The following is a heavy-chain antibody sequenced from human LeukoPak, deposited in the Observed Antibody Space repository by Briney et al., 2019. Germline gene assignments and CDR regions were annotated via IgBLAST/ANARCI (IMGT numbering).Heavy chain of an antibody. CDR2: ISSSTSYI. CDR3: ARDLSGVTGYTYGRGIDY. Sequence: GGSLRLSCAASGFTFSSYSMNWVRQAPGKGLEWVSSISSSTSYIYYADSVKGRFTISRDNARNSLYLQMNSLRAEDTAVYYCARDLSGVTGYTYGRGIDYWGQGTLVSVSS. J-gene: IGHJ4*02. CDR1: GFTFSSYS. D-gene: IGHD5-18*01. V-gene: IGHV3-21*01.